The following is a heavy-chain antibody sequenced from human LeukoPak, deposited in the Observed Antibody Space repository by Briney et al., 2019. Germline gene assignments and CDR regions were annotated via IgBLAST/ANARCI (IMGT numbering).Heavy chain of an antibody. Sequence: GGSLRLSCAASGFTFSSYAMNWVRQAPGKGLEWVSAISGGDGSTYYADSVKGRFTISRDNSKNTLYLQMNSLRADDTAVYYCAKDSSSSPHWFDPWGQGTLVTVS. D-gene: IGHD6-6*01. CDR2: ISGGDGST. J-gene: IGHJ5*02. CDR3: AKDSSSSPHWFDP. CDR1: GFTFSSYA. V-gene: IGHV3-23*01.